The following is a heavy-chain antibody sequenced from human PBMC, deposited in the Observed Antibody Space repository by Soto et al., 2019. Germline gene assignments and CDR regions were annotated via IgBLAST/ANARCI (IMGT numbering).Heavy chain of an antibody. V-gene: IGHV3-7*03. J-gene: IGHJ6*02. Sequence: VGSLRLSCAASGFTFSSYWMSWVRQAPGKGLEWVANIKQDGSEKYYVDSVKGRFTISRDNAKNSLYLQMNSLRAEDTAVYYCARVDCSSTSCPLGSYYGMDVWGQGTTVTVSS. CDR2: IKQDGSEK. CDR3: ARVDCSSTSCPLGSYYGMDV. CDR1: GFTFSSYW. D-gene: IGHD2-2*01.